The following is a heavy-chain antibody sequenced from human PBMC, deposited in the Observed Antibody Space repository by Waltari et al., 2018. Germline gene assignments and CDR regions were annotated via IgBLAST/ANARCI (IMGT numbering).Heavy chain of an antibody. CDR1: GGSFSGYY. J-gene: IGHJ6*02. CDR3: VIRMSDYYYYGMDV. CDR2: INHSGST. V-gene: IGHV4-34*01. D-gene: IGHD3-3*01. Sequence: QVQLQQWGAGLLKPSETLSLTCAVYGGSFSGYYWSWIRQPPGKGLEWIGEINHSGSTNYNPSLKSRVTITVETSKNQFSLKLSSVTAADTAVYYCVIRMSDYYYYGMDVWGQGTTVTVSS.